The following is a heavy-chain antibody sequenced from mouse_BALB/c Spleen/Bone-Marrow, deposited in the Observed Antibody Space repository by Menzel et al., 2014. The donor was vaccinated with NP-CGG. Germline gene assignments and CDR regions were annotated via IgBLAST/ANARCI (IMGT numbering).Heavy chain of an antibody. CDR1: GFNIKDTY. D-gene: IGHD1-1*01. CDR2: IDPAIINT. Sequence: VQLQQPGAEPVKPGASVKLSCTASGFNIKDTYMFWVKQRPDQGLEWIGRIDPAIINTKYDPKFQGKATIAADTFSNPAYLQLRSLTSEDTAVYYCARYRYYGSSLAMDYWGQGTSVTVSS. J-gene: IGHJ4*01. V-gene: IGHV14-3*02. CDR3: ARYRYYGSSLAMDY.